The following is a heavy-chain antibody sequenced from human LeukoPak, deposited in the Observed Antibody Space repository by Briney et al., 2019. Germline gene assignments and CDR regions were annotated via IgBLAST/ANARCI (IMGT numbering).Heavy chain of an antibody. CDR3: ARDLRYYDFWSGYYRSRDAFDI. J-gene: IGHJ3*02. CDR2: ISSSGSTI. D-gene: IGHD3-3*01. CDR1: GFTFSDYY. Sequence: GGSLRLSCAASGFTFSDYYMSWIRQAPGKGLEWVSYISSSGSTIYYADSEKGRFTISRDNAKNSLYLQMNSLRAEDTAVYYCARDLRYYDFWSGYYRSRDAFDIWGQGTMVTVSS. V-gene: IGHV3-11*04.